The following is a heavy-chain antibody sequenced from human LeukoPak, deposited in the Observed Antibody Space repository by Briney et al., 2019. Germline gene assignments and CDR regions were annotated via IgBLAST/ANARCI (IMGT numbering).Heavy chain of an antibody. V-gene: IGHV1-18*04. Sequence: ASVKVSCKASGYTFTSYYMHWVRQAPGQGLEWMGWISAYNGNTNYAQKLQGRVTMTTDTSTSTAYMELRSLRSDDTAVYYCAVVNGEQLVPLGYWGQGTLVTVSS. CDR2: ISAYNGNT. CDR3: AVVNGEQLVPLGY. J-gene: IGHJ4*02. D-gene: IGHD6-6*01. CDR1: GYTFTSYY.